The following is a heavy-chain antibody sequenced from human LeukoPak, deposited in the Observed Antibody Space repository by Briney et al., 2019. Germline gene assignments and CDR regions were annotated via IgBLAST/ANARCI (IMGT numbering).Heavy chain of an antibody. D-gene: IGHD2-2*01. CDR1: GFTFSSYW. J-gene: IGHJ5*02. CDR2: IKEEGSEK. Sequence: PGGSLRLSCAVSGFTFSSYWMSWVRQAPGKGLEWVASIKEEGSEKHYVDSEKGRFTISRDNAKNSLYLQMNSLRAEDTAVYYCARGHYQLSWGQGILVTVSS. CDR3: ARGHYQLS. V-gene: IGHV3-7*01.